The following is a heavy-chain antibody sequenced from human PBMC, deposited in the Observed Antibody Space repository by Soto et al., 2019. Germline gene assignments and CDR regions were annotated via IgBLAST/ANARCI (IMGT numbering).Heavy chain of an antibody. V-gene: IGHV6-1*01. CDR3: ARERPLSVIAPRGFYYYGMDV. CDR2: TYYRSKWYN. J-gene: IGHJ6*02. Sequence: SQTRSLTCXISGDSVSSNSAAWNWIRQSPSRGLEWLGRTYYRSKWYNDYAVSVKSRITINPDTSKNQFSLHLNSVPPEDTAVYYCARERPLSVIAPRGFYYYGMDVWGQGTTVTVSS. D-gene: IGHD6-6*01. CDR1: GDSVSSNSAA.